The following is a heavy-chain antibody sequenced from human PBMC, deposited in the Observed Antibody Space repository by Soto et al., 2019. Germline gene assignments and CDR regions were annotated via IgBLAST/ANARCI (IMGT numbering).Heavy chain of an antibody. CDR1: GFTFSSYA. D-gene: IGHD3-10*01. CDR2: ISGSGGST. Sequence: GGSLRLSCAASGFTFSSYAMSWVRQAPGKGLEWVSAISGSGGSTYYADSVKGRFTISRDNSKNTLYLQMNSLRAEDTAVYYCAKVVTMVRGAQSYNWFDPWGQGTLVTVSS. V-gene: IGHV3-23*01. J-gene: IGHJ5*02. CDR3: AKVVTMVRGAQSYNWFDP.